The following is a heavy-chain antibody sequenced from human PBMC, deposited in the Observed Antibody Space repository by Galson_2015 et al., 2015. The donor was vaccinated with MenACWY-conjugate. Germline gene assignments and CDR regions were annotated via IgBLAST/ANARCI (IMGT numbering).Heavy chain of an antibody. CDR2: INSDGSST. D-gene: IGHD6-6*01. CDR1: GFTFSSYW. V-gene: IGHV3-74*01. Sequence: SLRLSCAASGFTFSSYWMHWVRQAPGKGLVWVSRINSDGSSTSYADSVKGRFTISRDNAKNTLYLQMNSLRAEDTAVYYCARASYRGLAARLRYYYYGMDVWGQGTTVTVSS. J-gene: IGHJ6*02. CDR3: ARASYRGLAARLRYYYYGMDV.